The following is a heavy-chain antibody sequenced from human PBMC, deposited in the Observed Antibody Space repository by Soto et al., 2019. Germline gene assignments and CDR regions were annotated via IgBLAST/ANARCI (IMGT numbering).Heavy chain of an antibody. Sequence: QVQLQESGPGLVKPSQTLSLTCTVSGGSISSGGYYWSWIRQHPGKGLEWIGYIYYSGSTYYNPSLKSRVTMSVDTSKTQFALKLSSVTAADTAVYYCARSGIAAAGNTNWFDPWGQGTLVTVSS. D-gene: IGHD6-13*01. CDR1: GGSISSGGYY. CDR2: IYYSGST. J-gene: IGHJ5*02. CDR3: ARSGIAAAGNTNWFDP. V-gene: IGHV4-31*03.